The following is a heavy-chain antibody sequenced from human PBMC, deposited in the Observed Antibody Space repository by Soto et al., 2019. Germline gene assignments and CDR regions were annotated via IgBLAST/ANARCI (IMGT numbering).Heavy chain of an antibody. CDR3: AKFGMATTKRSPPYYIDY. J-gene: IGHJ4*02. CDR2: ISGSGGGT. V-gene: IGHV3-23*01. D-gene: IGHD1-1*01. Sequence: PGGSLRLSCAASGFTFSSYAMSWVRQAPGKGLEWVSSISGSGGGTYYADSVKGRFTFSRDNSKNTLYLQMNRLRAEDTAVYYCAKFGMATTKRSPPYYIDYWGQGALVTVSS. CDR1: GFTFSSYA.